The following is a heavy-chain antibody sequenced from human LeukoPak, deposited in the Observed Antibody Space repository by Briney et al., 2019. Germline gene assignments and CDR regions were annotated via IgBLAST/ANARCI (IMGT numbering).Heavy chain of an antibody. CDR3: ARDGGSNNYWFNP. J-gene: IGHJ5*02. CDR2: INQSGRT. D-gene: IGHD4-23*01. V-gene: IGHV4-34*01. CDR1: GEPFSTYY. Sequence: SETLSLTCAIYGEPFSTYYGIWIRQPPGKGLEWIGEINQSGRTNYNPSLKSRVTISVDTSKNQFFLKLKSVTAADTAVYYCARDGGSNNYWFNPWGQGMLVSVSS.